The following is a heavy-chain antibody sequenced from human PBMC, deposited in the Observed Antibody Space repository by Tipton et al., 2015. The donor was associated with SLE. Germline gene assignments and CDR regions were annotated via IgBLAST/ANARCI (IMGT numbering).Heavy chain of an antibody. J-gene: IGHJ3*02. V-gene: IGHV4-39*07. CDR1: GGSVSSSSKY. CDR2: IYYTGTTT. CDR3: ARDVVVGAYHDAFDI. D-gene: IGHD1-26*01. Sequence: TLSLTCTVSGGSVSSSSKYWAWIRQPPGKGLEWIGSIYYTGTTTYYNPSLKSRVTISIDTSKNQLSLKLSSVTAADTAVYYCARDVVVGAYHDAFDIWGQGTMVTVSS.